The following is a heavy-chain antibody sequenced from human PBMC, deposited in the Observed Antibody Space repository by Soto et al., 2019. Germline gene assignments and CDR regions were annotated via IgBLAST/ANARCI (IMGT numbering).Heavy chain of an antibody. CDR3: AKDRRITMVRGVLRAFDS. D-gene: IGHD3-10*01. CDR2: LSGNGGST. CDR1: GFTFGRYA. V-gene: IGHV3-23*01. Sequence: GGSLRLSCAASGFTFGRYAMTWVRQAPGKGLEWVSSLSGNGGSTYYADSVKGRFTISRDNSKDMLHLQMYSLRAEDTAVYYCAKDRRITMVRGVLRAFDSWGQGNLVTVSS. J-gene: IGHJ4*01.